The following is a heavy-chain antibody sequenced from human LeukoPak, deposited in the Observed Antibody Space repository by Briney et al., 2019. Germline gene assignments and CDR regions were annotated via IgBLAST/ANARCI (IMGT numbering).Heavy chain of an antibody. J-gene: IGHJ4*02. D-gene: IGHD2-21*01. Sequence: SETLSLTCAVYGGSFSGYYWSWIRQPPGKGLEWIGEINHSGSTNYNPSLKSRVTISVDTSKNQFSLKLSSVTAADTAVYYCARGRNSLVDYWGQGTLVTVSS. CDR1: GGSFSGYY. V-gene: IGHV4-34*01. CDR3: ARGRNSLVDY. CDR2: INHSGST.